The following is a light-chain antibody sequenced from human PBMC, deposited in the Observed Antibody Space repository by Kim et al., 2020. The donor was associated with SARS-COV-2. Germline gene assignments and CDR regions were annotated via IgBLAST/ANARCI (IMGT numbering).Light chain of an antibody. V-gene: IGKV3-11*01. CDR2: DAS. Sequence: EIVLTQSPATLSLSPGERATLSCRASQSVSRYLAWYQQKPGQAPRLLIYDASNRATGIPARFSGSGSGTDFTLTISSLEPEDFAVYYCQQRGKWPQTSGQGTKVDI. J-gene: IGKJ1*01. CDR1: QSVSRY. CDR3: QQRGKWPQT.